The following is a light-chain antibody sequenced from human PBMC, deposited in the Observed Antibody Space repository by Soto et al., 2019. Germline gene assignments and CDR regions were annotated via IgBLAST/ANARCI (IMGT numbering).Light chain of an antibody. J-gene: IGKJ1*01. Sequence: IQMTQSHSTLSVSVGDRVTITCRASQSITTRLAWYQQKPGKAPNLLIFDASTLERGVPSRFSGSGSGTEFTLTISSLQPDDFATYYCQQYTTSSVTFGQGTKVEIK. CDR2: DAS. V-gene: IGKV1-5*01. CDR3: QQYTTSSVT. CDR1: QSITTR.